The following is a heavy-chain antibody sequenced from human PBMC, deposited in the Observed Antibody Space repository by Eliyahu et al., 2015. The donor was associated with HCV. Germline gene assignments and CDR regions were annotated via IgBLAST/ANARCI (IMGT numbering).Heavy chain of an antibody. Sequence: QVQLVQSGAEVKKPGASVKVSCKASGYTFTSFAIHWVRQAPGQRLDWMGWINGGNGDTKYSQKFQGRVTITRDTSATTAFMELSSLRSEDTAVYYCARERYGSGDHWGQGTLVTVSS. CDR1: GYTFTSFA. J-gene: IGHJ4*02. V-gene: IGHV1-3*01. CDR2: INGGNGDT. D-gene: IGHD3-10*01. CDR3: ARERYGSGDH.